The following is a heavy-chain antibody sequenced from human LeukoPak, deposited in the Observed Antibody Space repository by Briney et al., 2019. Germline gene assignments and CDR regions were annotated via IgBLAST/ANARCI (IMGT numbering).Heavy chain of an antibody. CDR1: GYTFTSYG. CDR2: ISAYNGNT. V-gene: IGHV1-18*01. D-gene: IGHD3-3*01. CDR3: ARGHYDFWSGYGPPDY. J-gene: IGHJ4*02. Sequence: ASVKVSCKASGYTFTSYGISWVRQAPGQGLEWMGWISAYNGNTNYAQKLQGRVTMTTDTSTSTAYVELRSLRSDDTAVYYCARGHYDFWSGYGPPDYWGQGTLVTVSS.